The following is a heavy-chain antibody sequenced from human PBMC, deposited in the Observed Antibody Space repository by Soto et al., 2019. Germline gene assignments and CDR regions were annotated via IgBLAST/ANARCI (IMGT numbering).Heavy chain of an antibody. J-gene: IGHJ5*02. CDR3: ARGSGFGGSYQSLFDP. D-gene: IGHD3-16*02. Sequence: XXTLSLTCAVYGGSFRGYYWSCIRKPPGKGLEWIGXINHSXSTNSKPSLKGXVTISVDTXKNQFSLQLSSVTAADTDVYYCARGSGFGGSYQSLFDPWGQGNLVTV. V-gene: IGHV4-34*01. CDR1: GGSFRGYY. CDR2: INHSXST.